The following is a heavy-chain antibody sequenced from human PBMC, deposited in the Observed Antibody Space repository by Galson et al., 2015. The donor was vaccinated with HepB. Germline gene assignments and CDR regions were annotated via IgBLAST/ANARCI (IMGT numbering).Heavy chain of an antibody. J-gene: IGHJ3*01. V-gene: IGHV1-2*06. CDR1: GYTFTGYH. D-gene: IGHD3-22*01. CDR3: ARGEERISMRIVHPFDF. CDR2: INSNDGYT. Sequence: SVKVSCKASGYTFTGYHLHWVRQAPGQGLEWMGRINSNDGYTKYTQKFQGRVTMTRDASISTVYMELSRLTSDDTAIYYCARGEERISMRIVHPFDFWGQGTMVTVSS.